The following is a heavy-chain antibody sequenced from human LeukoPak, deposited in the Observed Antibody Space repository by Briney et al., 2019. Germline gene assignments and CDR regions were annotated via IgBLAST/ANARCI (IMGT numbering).Heavy chain of an antibody. V-gene: IGHV3-66*01. D-gene: IGHD6-19*01. CDR2: IYSGGST. CDR3: ARDLVCCGWYDGTDY. J-gene: IGHJ4*02. Sequence: GGSLRLSCAASGFTVSSNYMSWVRQAPGKGLEWVSVIYSGGSTYYADSVKGRFTISRDNSKNTLYLQMNSLRAEDTAVYYCARDLVCCGWYDGTDYWGQGTLGTVSS. CDR1: GFTVSSNY.